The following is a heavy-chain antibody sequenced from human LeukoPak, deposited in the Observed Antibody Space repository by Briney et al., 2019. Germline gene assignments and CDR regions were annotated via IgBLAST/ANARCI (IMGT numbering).Heavy chain of an antibody. CDR3: ARDPGPGYCSGGSCLDY. Sequence: GASVKVSCKASGYTFTGYYMHWVRQAPGQGLEWMGWINPNSGGTNYAQKFQGRVTMTRDTSISTAYMELSRLRSDDTAVYYCARDPGPGYCSGGSCLDYWGQGTLVTVSS. V-gene: IGHV1-2*02. CDR2: INPNSGGT. J-gene: IGHJ4*02. CDR1: GYTFTGYY. D-gene: IGHD2-15*01.